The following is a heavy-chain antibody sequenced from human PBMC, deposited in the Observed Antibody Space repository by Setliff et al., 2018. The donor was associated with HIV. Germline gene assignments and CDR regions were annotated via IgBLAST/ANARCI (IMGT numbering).Heavy chain of an antibody. V-gene: IGHV4-59*01. CDR1: GGSMSSYY. J-gene: IGHJ6*02. D-gene: IGHD3-10*01. Sequence: SETLSLTCTVSGGSMSSYYWSWIRQPPGKGLEWIGSIYYTGSTDYNPSLMSRVTISLDTPKNQFSLKLNSVIAADTAVYYCARVEAKVRGATYGMDVWGQGTTVTVSS. CDR2: IYYTGST. CDR3: ARVEAKVRGATYGMDV.